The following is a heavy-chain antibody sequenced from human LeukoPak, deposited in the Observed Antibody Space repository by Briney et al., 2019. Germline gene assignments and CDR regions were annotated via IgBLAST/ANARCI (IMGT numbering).Heavy chain of an antibody. CDR3: AKDQRSGWKPTWFDP. J-gene: IGHJ5*02. V-gene: IGHV3-23*01. D-gene: IGHD6-25*01. CDR2: ISGSGTGT. CDR1: GFTFDDYA. Sequence: GGSLRLSCAASGFTFDDYAMSWVRQAPGKGLEWVSAISGSGTGTYYADSVKGRFTISRDNSNNTLYLQMNALRAEDTAIYYCAKDQRSGWKPTWFDPWGQGTPVIVSS.